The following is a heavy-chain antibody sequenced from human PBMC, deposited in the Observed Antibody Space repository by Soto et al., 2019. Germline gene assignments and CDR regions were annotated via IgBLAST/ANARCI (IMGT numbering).Heavy chain of an antibody. CDR3: ARYSSSPGWFDP. V-gene: IGHV4-34*01. J-gene: IGHJ5*02. CDR2: INHSGST. Sequence: QVQLQQWGAGLLKPSETLSLTCAVYGGSFSGYYWSWIRQPPGKGLEWIGEINHSGSTNYNPSLKSRVTISVDTSKNQFSLKLSSVTAADTAVYYCARYSSSPGWFDPWCQGTLVTVSS. CDR1: GGSFSGYY. D-gene: IGHD6-6*01.